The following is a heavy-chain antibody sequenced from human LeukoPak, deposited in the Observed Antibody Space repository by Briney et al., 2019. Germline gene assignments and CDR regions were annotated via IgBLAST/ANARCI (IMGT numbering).Heavy chain of an antibody. CDR1: GYTFCSFW. D-gene: IGHD5-24*01. CDR3: ARETEMANLDY. Sequence: GGSLRLSCTASGYTFCSFWTNWVPQAPGKGREWVANIKQDGSEKCYVDSVKGRFTISRDNAKKSLYLQMNSLRAEDTAVYYCARETEMANLDYWGQGTLVTVSS. J-gene: IGHJ4*02. V-gene: IGHV3-7*04. CDR2: IKQDGSEK.